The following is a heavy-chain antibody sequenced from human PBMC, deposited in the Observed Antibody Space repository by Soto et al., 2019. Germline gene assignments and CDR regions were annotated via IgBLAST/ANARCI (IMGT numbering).Heavy chain of an antibody. J-gene: IGHJ3*01. D-gene: IGHD2-15*01. CDR2: IRRSGDRT. V-gene: IGHV3-23*01. CDR1: GFTFSSHA. CDR3: AKRHVAAHIGAFDV. Sequence: EEQLLESGGGFVQPGGSLRLSCAASGFTFSSHAMSWVRQAPGKGLQWVSAIRRSGDRTYYADSVKGRFTISRDNSKNTLYLPMNSLRAEDPAVYYCAKRHVAAHIGAFDVWGQGTLVPVSS.